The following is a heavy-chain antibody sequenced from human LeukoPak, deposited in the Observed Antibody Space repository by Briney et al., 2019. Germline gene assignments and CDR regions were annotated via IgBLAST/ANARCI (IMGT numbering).Heavy chain of an antibody. CDR2: ISDSGSDT. CDR1: GFTFSSYG. J-gene: IGHJ4*02. V-gene: IGHV3-23*01. D-gene: IGHD6-6*01. CDR3: AKRVPYSSSSVYFDY. Sequence: GGSLRLSCAVSGFTFSSYGMSWVRQAPGKGLEWVSAISDSGSDTYYADSVKGRFTISKDNSKNTLYLRMNSLRADNTAVYYCAKRVPYSSSSVYFDYWGQGTLVTVSS.